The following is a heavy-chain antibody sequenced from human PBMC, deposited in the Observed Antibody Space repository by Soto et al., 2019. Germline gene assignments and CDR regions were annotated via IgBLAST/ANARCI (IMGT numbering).Heavy chain of an antibody. J-gene: IGHJ6*02. CDR2: IYYNGIT. CDR3: ARDPRGVATSFYYGMDV. CDR1: GGSLSSVTSY. Sequence: SETLSLTCTVSGGSLSSVTSYWSWIRQYPGKGLEWIGYIYYNGITYYKPSLKSRVTISLDTSKNQFSLKLTSVTDADTAVYYCARDPRGVATSFYYGMDVWGQGTTVTVSS. D-gene: IGHD3-3*01. V-gene: IGHV4-31*03.